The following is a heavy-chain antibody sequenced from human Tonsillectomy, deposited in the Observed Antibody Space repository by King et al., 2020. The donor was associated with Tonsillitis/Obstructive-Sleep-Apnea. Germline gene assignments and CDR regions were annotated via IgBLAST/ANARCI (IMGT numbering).Heavy chain of an antibody. CDR3: ARATSDTTMITSYYYYYMDV. CDR1: GYTFTRYD. D-gene: IGHD5-18*01. Sequence: QVQLVESGAEVKKPGASVKVSCKASGYTFTRYDISWVRQAPGQGLEWMGWISTYNGNTNYAQKFQGRVTMTTDTSTSTAYMELRSLRSDDTAVYYCARATSDTTMITSYYYYYMDVWGKGTTVTVSS. V-gene: IGHV1-18*01. CDR2: ISTYNGNT. J-gene: IGHJ6*03.